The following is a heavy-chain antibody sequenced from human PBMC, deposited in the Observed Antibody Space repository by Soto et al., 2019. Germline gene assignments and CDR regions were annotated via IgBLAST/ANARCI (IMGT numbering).Heavy chain of an antibody. J-gene: IGHJ5*02. CDR1: GFTFSSYS. CDR3: ARDDTPRFVGYGDYLNWFDP. CDR2: ISSSSSYI. D-gene: IGHD4-17*01. Sequence: GGSLRLSCAASGFTFSSYSMNWVRQAPGKGLEWVSSISSSSSYIYYTDSVKGRFTISRDNAKNSLYLQMNSLRAEDTAVYYCARDDTPRFVGYGDYLNWFDPWGQGTLVTVSS. V-gene: IGHV3-21*01.